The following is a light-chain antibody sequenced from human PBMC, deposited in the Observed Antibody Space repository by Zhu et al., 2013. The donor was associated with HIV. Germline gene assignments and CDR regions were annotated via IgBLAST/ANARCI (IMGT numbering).Light chain of an antibody. CDR2: AAS. J-gene: IGKJ3*01. CDR3: QQRSNWPPIFT. Sequence: VLTQSPATLSVSPGEGATLSCRASQSVRTNLAWYQVKPGQAPRLLITAASTRAGDVPDRFSGSGSGTDFTLTISSLEPEDFAVYYCQQRSNWPPIFTFGPGTKWISN. V-gene: IGKV3-11*01. CDR1: QSVRTN.